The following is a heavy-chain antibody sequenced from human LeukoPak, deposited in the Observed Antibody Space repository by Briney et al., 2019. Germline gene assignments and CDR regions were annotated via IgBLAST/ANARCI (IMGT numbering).Heavy chain of an antibody. CDR1: GFTFSSYA. V-gene: IGHV3-23*01. CDR2: ISGSGGST. J-gene: IGHJ3*02. Sequence: GGSLRLSCAASGFTFSSYAMNWVRQAPGKGLEWVSVISGSGGSTYYADSVKGRFTIPRDNSKNTLYLQMSSLRAEDTAVYYCAKSRITTMRGDAFDIWGQGTMVTVSS. CDR3: AKSRITTMRGDAFDI. D-gene: IGHD3-22*01.